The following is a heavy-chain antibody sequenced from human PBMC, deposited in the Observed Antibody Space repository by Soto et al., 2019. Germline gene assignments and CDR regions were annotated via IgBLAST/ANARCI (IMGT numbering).Heavy chain of an antibody. V-gene: IGHV1-58*02. D-gene: IGHD3-9*01. CDR2: IVVGSGNT. CDR3: AAHSPYYDILTGYYRGNYYYYMDV. Sequence: ASVKVSCKASGFTFTSSAMQWVRQARGQRLEWIGWIVVGSGNTNYAQKFQERVTITRDMSTSTAYMELSSLRSEDTAVYYCAAHSPYYDILTGYYRGNYYYYMDVWGKGTTVTVSS. J-gene: IGHJ6*03. CDR1: GFTFTSSA.